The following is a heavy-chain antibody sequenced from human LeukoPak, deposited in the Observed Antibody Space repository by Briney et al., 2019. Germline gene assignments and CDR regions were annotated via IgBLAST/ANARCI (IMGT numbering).Heavy chain of an antibody. CDR1: GFTFSDYY. Sequence: GGSLRLSCAASGFTFSDYYMSWIRQAPGKGLEWVSYISSSGSTIYYADSVKGRFTISRDNAKNSLYLQMNSLRAEDTAVYYCARGWKYSGGWSPYYYNYRNVGAKGPRVTVP. D-gene: IGHD6-19*01. CDR3: ARGWKYSGGWSPYYYNYRNV. V-gene: IGHV3-11*01. CDR2: ISSSGSTI. J-gene: IGHJ6*03.